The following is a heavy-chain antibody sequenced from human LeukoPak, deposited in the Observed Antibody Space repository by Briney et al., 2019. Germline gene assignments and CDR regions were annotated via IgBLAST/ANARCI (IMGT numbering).Heavy chain of an antibody. CDR3: ARVGADGSGFLFDY. CDR2: IYNSGST. CDR1: GGSISSSTYY. D-gene: IGHD3-10*01. Sequence: MTSETLSLTCNVSGGSISSSTYYWGWIRQPPGKGLEWIGSIYNSGSTNYNPSLKSRVTISVDTSKNQFSLKLSSVTAADTAVYYCARVGADGSGFLFDYWGQGTLVTVSS. V-gene: IGHV4-39*07. J-gene: IGHJ4*02.